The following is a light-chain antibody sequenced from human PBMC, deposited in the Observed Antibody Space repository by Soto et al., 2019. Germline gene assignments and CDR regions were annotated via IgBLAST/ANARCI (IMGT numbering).Light chain of an antibody. CDR2: EGS. CDR1: SSDVGSYNL. V-gene: IGLV2-23*01. Sequence: QSALTQPASVSGSPGQSITISCTGTSSDVGSYNLVSWYQQHPGKAPKLMIYEGSKRPSGVSNRFSGSKSGNTASLTISGLQAEDEADYYCCSYAGSSTPPHVVFGGGTKVTVL. CDR3: CSYAGSSTPPHVV. J-gene: IGLJ2*01.